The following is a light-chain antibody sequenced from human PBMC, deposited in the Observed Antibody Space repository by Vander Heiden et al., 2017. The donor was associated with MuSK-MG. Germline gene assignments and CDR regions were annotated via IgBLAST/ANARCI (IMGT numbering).Light chain of an antibody. Sequence: DIVLTQSPDSLAVSLGARATIHCKSSQNGLYSVNNKNSLAWYQQKPGQPPKLLIYWASTRESGVPDRFSGSGSGRDFTLTSNSPQDEDVAVYYWQQDYGAHTFGQGTKLEIK. CDR3: QQDYGAHT. V-gene: IGKV4-1*01. CDR1: QNGLYSVNNKNS. J-gene: IGKJ2*01. CDR2: WAS.